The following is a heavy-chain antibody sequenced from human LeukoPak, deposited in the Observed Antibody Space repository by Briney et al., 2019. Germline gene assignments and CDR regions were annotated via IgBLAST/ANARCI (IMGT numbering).Heavy chain of an antibody. CDR1: GYTFINYN. Sequence: ASVKVSCKASGYTFINYNINWVRQATGQGLEWMGWVNPRSGNAGYLQKFQGRLTITRDTSIDTAYMDLSSLSSEDTAVYYCARDPPGVRYGRPIFDYWGQGTLVTVSS. V-gene: IGHV1-8*03. CDR2: VNPRSGNA. J-gene: IGHJ4*02. CDR3: ARDPPGVRYGRPIFDY. D-gene: IGHD2-8*01.